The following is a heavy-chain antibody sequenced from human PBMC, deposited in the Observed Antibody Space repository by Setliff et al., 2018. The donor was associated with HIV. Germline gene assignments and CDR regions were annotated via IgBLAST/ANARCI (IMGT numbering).Heavy chain of an antibody. CDR1: GGSISSGSYY. J-gene: IGHJ5*02. CDR3: ARSYYYDSSGYSGRYWFDP. V-gene: IGHV4-61*02. CDR2: IYTSGST. Sequence: PSETLSLTCTVSGGSISSGSYYWNWIRQPAGKGLEWIGRIYTSGSTNYNPSLKSRLTISVDTSRNQFSLKLSSVTAADTAVYYCARSYYYDSSGYSGRYWFDPWGQGTLVTVSS. D-gene: IGHD3-22*01.